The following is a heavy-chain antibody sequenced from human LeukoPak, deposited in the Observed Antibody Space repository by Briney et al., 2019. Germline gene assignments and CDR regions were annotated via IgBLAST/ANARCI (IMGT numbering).Heavy chain of an antibody. CDR1: GFTFSSYD. CDR3: ARAPVQGTFDY. J-gene: IGHJ4*02. CDR2: IGTAGDT. D-gene: IGHD3-10*01. Sequence: GGSLRLSCAASGFTFSSYDMHWVRQATGKGLEWVSAIGTAGDTYYPGSVKGRFTISRENAKNSLYLQMNSPRAGDTAVYYCARAPVQGTFDYWGQGTLVTVSS. V-gene: IGHV3-13*01.